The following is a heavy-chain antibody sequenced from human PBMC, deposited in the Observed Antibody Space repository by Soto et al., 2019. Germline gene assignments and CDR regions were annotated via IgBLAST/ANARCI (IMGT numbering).Heavy chain of an antibody. V-gene: IGHV1-18*01. J-gene: IGHJ5*02. Sequence: QVQLVQSGAEVKKPGASVKVSCKASGYTFTSYGISWVRQAPGQGLEWMGWISAYNGNTNYAQKLQGRVTMTTDTXXSXAXXELRSLRSGDTAVYYCARVGRGLRYQLLMGGWFDPWGQGTLVTVSS. CDR3: ARVGRGLRYQLLMGGWFDP. CDR1: GYTFTSYG. D-gene: IGHD2-2*01. CDR2: ISAYNGNT.